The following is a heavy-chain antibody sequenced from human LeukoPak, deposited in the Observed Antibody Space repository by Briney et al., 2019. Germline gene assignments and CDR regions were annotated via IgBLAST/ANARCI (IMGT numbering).Heavy chain of an antibody. Sequence: GGSLRLSCAASGFTFSTYAVNWVRQAPGKGLEWVSAISGSGGSTFYADSVKGRFTISRDNSKNTLYLQMNSLRAEDTAVYYCAKPILTAFGYFDYWGQGTLVTVSS. CDR2: ISGSGGST. CDR1: GFTFSTYA. V-gene: IGHV3-23*01. D-gene: IGHD3-9*01. CDR3: AKPILTAFGYFDY. J-gene: IGHJ4*02.